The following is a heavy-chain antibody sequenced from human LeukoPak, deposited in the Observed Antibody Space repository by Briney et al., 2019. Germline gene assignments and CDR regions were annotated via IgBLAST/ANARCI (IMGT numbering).Heavy chain of an antibody. D-gene: IGHD2-15*01. J-gene: IGHJ6*03. Sequence: GGSLRLSCAASGFTFSSYGMHWVRQAPGKGLEWVAVISYDGSNKYYADSVKGRFTISRDNSKNTLYLQMNSLRAEDTAVYYCAKAHSARPYYYYYYMDVWGKGTTVTVSS. CDR2: ISYDGSNK. CDR1: GFTFSSYG. V-gene: IGHV3-30*18. CDR3: AKAHSARPYYYYYYMDV.